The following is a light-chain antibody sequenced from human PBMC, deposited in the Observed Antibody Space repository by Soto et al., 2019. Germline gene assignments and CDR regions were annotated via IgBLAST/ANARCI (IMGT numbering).Light chain of an antibody. J-gene: IGLJ2*01. Sequence: QSVLTQPPSVSAAPGQKVTISCSGSSSNIGNNYVSWYQQLPGTAPKLLIYDNNKRPSGIPDRFSGSKSGTSATLGITGLQTGDEADYYCGTWDSSLIASFGRGTKLTVL. CDR2: DNN. CDR1: SSNIGNNY. V-gene: IGLV1-51*01. CDR3: GTWDSSLIAS.